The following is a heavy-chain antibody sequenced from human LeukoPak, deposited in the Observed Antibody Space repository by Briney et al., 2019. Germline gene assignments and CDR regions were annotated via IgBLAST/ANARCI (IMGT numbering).Heavy chain of an antibody. V-gene: IGHV3-15*01. J-gene: IGHJ4*02. D-gene: IGHD3-16*01. Sequence: GGSLRLSCAASGFTFSNAWMNWVRQAPGKGLEWVGRIKSKSDGGTTDYATPVKGRFIISTDSKNTLHLQMNSLKTEDTAVYYCTTDIWVYFKSDYWGQGTLVTVSS. CDR1: GFTFSNAW. CDR2: IKSKSDGGTT. CDR3: TTDIWVYFKSDY.